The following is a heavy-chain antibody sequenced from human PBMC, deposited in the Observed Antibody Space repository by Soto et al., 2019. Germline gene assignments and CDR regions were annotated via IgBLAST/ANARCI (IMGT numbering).Heavy chain of an antibody. Sequence: EVQLVESGGGLVKPGGSLRLSCAASGFTFSSYSMNWVRQAPGKGLEWVSSISSSSSYIYYVDSVKGRFTISRDNAKNSLYLQMNSLRAEDTAVYYCARDRTPQQLVRHAYYGMDVWGQGTTVTVSS. CDR2: ISSSSSYI. D-gene: IGHD6-13*01. CDR3: ARDRTPQQLVRHAYYGMDV. CDR1: GFTFSSYS. V-gene: IGHV3-21*01. J-gene: IGHJ6*02.